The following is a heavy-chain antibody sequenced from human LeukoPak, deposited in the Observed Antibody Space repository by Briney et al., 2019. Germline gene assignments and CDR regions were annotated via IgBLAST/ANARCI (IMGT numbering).Heavy chain of an antibody. V-gene: IGHV3-74*01. CDR2: INSDGSST. CDR1: GFTFGSYW. D-gene: IGHD1-26*01. J-gene: IGHJ4*02. Sequence: PGGSLRLSCAASGFTFGSYWMHLARQAPGKWLVWVSRINSDGSSTRYVDSVKGRFTISRDNAKNTLYLQMNSLRAEDTAVYYCARGVSGSKDYWGQGTLVTVSS. CDR3: ARGVSGSKDY.